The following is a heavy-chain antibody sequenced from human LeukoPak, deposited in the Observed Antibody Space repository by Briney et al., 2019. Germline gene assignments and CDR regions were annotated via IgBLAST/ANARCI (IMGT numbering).Heavy chain of an antibody. D-gene: IGHD2-8*01. Sequence: PGRSLRLSCAASGFTFSSYGMHWVRQAPGKGLEWVAVISYDGSNKYYADSVKGRFTISRDNPKNTLYLQMNSLRAEDTAVYYCAKDHIVLMVYASYYFDYWGQGTLVTVSS. CDR3: AKDHIVLMVYASYYFDY. J-gene: IGHJ4*02. V-gene: IGHV3-30*18. CDR2: ISYDGSNK. CDR1: GFTFSSYG.